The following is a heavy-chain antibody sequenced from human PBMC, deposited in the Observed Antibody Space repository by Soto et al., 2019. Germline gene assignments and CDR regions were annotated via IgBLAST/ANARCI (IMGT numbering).Heavy chain of an antibody. V-gene: IGHV1-8*01. CDR3: ARGRSSYGDYINWYFDL. CDR2: MNPNSGHT. J-gene: IGHJ2*01. CDR1: GYTFTNYD. D-gene: IGHD4-17*01. Sequence: QVQLVQSGAEVKKPGASVKVSCKASGYTFTNYDINWVRQATGQGLEWVGWMNPNSGHTGFAQKFQGSVTMTRDTSISTAYMELSSLISEDSAVYYCARGRSSYGDYINWYFDLWGSGTLVTVSS.